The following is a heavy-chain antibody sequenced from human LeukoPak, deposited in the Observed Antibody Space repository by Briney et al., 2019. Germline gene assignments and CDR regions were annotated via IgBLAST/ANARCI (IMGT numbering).Heavy chain of an antibody. CDR2: ISAYNGNT. CDR3: ARLGEILTYYDSSGYQYYFDY. J-gene: IGHJ4*02. V-gene: IGHV1-18*01. D-gene: IGHD3-22*01. CDR1: GYTFTSYG. Sequence: ASVKVSCKASGYTFTSYGISWVRQAPGRGLEWMGWISAYNGNTNYAQKLQGRVTMTTDTSTSTAYMELRSLRSDDTAVYYCARLGEILTYYDSSGYQYYFDYWGRGTLVTVSS.